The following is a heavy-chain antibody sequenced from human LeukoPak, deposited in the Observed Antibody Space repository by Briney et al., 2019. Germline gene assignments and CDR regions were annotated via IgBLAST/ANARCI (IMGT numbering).Heavy chain of an antibody. D-gene: IGHD6-6*01. CDR1: GGSFSGYY. CDR3: ARGIPGRIAARLRFDP. J-gene: IGHJ5*02. CDR2: INHSGST. V-gene: IGHV4-34*01. Sequence: PSETLSLTCAVYGGSFSGYYWSWIRQPPGKGLEWIGEINHSGSTNYNPSLKSRVTISVDTSKNQFSLKLSSVTAADTAVYYCARGIPGRIAARLRFDPWGQGTLVTVS.